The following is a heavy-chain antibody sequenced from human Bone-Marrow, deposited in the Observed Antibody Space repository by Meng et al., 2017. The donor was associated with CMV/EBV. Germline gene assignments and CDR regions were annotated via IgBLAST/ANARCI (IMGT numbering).Heavy chain of an antibody. J-gene: IGHJ6*02. V-gene: IGHV3-30*04. CDR2: ISYDGSEK. CDR1: GFSFNRYP. D-gene: IGHD3-3*01. CDR3: ARYDFWSGYPAAYYYGMDV. Sequence: GGSLRLSCSTSGFSFNRYPMLWVRQAPGKGLEWVAVISYDGSEKYYVDSVKGRFTISRDNAKNSLYLQMNSLRAEDTAVYYCARYDFWSGYPAAYYYGMDVWGQGTTVTVSS.